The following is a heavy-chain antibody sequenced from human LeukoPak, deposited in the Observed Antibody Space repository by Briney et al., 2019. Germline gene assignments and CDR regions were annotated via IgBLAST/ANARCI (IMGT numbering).Heavy chain of an antibody. CDR1: GFTFSDYY. J-gene: IGHJ4*02. D-gene: IGHD7-27*01. CDR3: AGTGVTEYYFDY. V-gene: IGHV3-11*04. CDR2: ISNSGTII. Sequence: GGSLRLSCAASGFTFSDYYMNWIRQAPGKGLEWVSYISNSGTIISYADSVKGRFTISRDNAKNSLYLQMNSLRAEDTAVYYCAGTGVTEYYFDYWGQGTLVTVSS.